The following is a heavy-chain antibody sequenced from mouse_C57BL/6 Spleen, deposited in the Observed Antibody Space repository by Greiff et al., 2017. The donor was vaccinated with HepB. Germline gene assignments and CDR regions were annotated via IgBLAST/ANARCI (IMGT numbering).Heavy chain of an antibody. D-gene: IGHD2-4*01. V-gene: IGHV1-69*01. J-gene: IGHJ2*01. CDR3: AREVGYEYDGVDY. CDR2: IDPSDSYT. CDR1: GYTFTSYW. Sequence: QVQLKESGAELVMPGASVKLSCKASGYTFTSYWMHWVKQRPGQGLEWIGEIDPSDSYTNYNQKFKGKSTLTVDKSSSTAYMQLSSLTSEDSAGYSFAREVGYEYDGVDYWGQGTTLTVSS.